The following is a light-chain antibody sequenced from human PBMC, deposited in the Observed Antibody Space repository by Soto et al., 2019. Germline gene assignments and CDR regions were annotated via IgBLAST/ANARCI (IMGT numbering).Light chain of an antibody. CDR3: SSYTSSSTWV. Sequence: QSALTQPASVSGSPGQSITISCTGTSSDVGYYNYVSWYQQHPGKVPKLMIYEVSNRPSGVSNRLSGSKSGNTASLTISGLQAEDEADYYCSSYTSSSTWVFGGGTKVTVL. CDR2: EVS. V-gene: IGLV2-14*01. CDR1: SSDVGYYNY. J-gene: IGLJ3*02.